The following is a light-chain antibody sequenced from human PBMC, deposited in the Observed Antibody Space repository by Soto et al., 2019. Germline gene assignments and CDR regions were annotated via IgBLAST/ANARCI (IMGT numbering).Light chain of an antibody. J-gene: IGLJ7*01. CDR3: AARGESLNCGV. V-gene: IGLV1-44*01. CDR1: SSNIGSNT. Sequence: QSVLTQPPSASGTPGQRVTISCSGSSSNIGSNTVNWYQQLPGTAPKLLIYSNNQRPSGVPDRFSGSKSGTSASLAISGLQSGDEADYYCAARGESLNCGVFGGGTQLTVL. CDR2: SNN.